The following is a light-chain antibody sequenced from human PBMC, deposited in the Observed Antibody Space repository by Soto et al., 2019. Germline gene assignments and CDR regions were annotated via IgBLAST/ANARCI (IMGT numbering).Light chain of an antibody. CDR1: HDVSRN. CDR3: QQYNSMLS. CDR2: DAS. V-gene: IGKV1-33*01. Sequence: DIQMTQSPSSLSASEGDRVTITCQSRHDVSRNLNWFQQKPGEAPPLLIYDASNLERGVPARFSGSGSGTDFTHTLSSVQPDDVATYYCQQYNSMLSFGGGTEVEIK. J-gene: IGKJ4*01.